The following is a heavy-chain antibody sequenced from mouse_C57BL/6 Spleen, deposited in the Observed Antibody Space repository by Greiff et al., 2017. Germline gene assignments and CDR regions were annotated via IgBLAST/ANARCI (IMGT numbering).Heavy chain of an antibody. V-gene: IGHV1-82*01. CDR2: IYPGDGDT. CDR1: GYAFSSSW. D-gene: IGHD2-4*01. J-gene: IGHJ4*01. Sequence: QVQLQQSGPELVKPGASVKISCKASGYAFSSSWMNWVKQRPGKGLEWIGRIYPGDGDTNYNGKFKGKATLTADKSSSTAYMQLSSLTSEDSAVYFCAREGYDYRAMDYWGQGTSVTVSS. CDR3: AREGYDYRAMDY.